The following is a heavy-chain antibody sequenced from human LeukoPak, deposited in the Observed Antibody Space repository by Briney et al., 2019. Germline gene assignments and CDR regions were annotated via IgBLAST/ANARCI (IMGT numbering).Heavy chain of an antibody. CDR2: IWYDGSNK. CDR3: ARDQSIAARYYFDY. Sequence: GRSLRLSCAASGFTFSSYGMHWVRQAPGKGLEWVAVIWYDGSNKYYADSVKGRFTISRDNSKNTLYLQMNSLRAEDTAVYYCARDQSIAARYYFDYWGQGTLVTVSS. V-gene: IGHV3-33*01. CDR1: GFTFSSYG. J-gene: IGHJ4*02. D-gene: IGHD6-6*01.